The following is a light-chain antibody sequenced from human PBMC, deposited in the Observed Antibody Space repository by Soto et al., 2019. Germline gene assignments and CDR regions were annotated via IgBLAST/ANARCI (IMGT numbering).Light chain of an antibody. CDR1: SSDVGGYNY. J-gene: IGLJ2*01. CDR3: ATWDGSLNGVV. Sequence: QSALTQPRSVSGSPGQSVTISCTGTSSDVGGYNYVSWYQQHPGKAPKLMIYDVSKRPSGVPDRFSGSKYGTSASLAISGLQSEDETHYYCATWDGSLNGVVFGGGTKLTVL. V-gene: IGLV2-11*01. CDR2: DVS.